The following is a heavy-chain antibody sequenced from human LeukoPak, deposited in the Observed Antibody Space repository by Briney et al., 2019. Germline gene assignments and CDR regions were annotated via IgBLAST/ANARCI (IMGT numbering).Heavy chain of an antibody. CDR3: AKEFGELFANVYYYYGMDV. CDR1: GFTFSSYG. CDR2: ISYDGSNK. V-gene: IGHV3-30*18. D-gene: IGHD3-10*01. Sequence: GRSLRLSCAASGFTFSSYGMHWVRQAPGKGLEGVAVISYDGSNKYYADSVKGRFTISRDNSKNTLYLQMNSLGAEDTAVYYCAKEFGELFANVYYYYGMDVWGKGTTVTVSS. J-gene: IGHJ6*04.